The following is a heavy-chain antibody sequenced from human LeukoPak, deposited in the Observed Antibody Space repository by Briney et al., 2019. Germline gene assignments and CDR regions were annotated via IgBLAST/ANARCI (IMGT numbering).Heavy chain of an antibody. J-gene: IGHJ4*02. V-gene: IGHV3-48*03. D-gene: IGHD4-17*01. Sequence: GGSLRLSCAASGFTFSSYEMNWVRQAPGKGLEWVSYIHGSGRNIYYADSVKGRFTISRDNAKNSLFLHMNSLRAEDTAVYYCARVYVRNAYGDLGFDYWGQGTLVTVSS. CDR3: ARVYVRNAYGDLGFDY. CDR1: GFTFSSYE. CDR2: IHGSGRNI.